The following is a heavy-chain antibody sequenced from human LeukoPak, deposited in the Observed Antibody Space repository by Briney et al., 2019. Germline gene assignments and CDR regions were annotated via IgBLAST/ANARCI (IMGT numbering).Heavy chain of an antibody. CDR1: GGSISGYY. CDR3: ARHRRPLYNWNEDAFDI. V-gene: IGHV4-34*01. CDR2: INHSGST. J-gene: IGHJ3*02. D-gene: IGHD1-1*01. Sequence: SETLSLTCTVSGGSISGYYWSWIRQPPGKGLEWIGEINHSGSTNYNPSLKSRVTISVDTSKNQFSLKLSSVTAADTAVYYCARHRRPLYNWNEDAFDIWGQGTMVTVSS.